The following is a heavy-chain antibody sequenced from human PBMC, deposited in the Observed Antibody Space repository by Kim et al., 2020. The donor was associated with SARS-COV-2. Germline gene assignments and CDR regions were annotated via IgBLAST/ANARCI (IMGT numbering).Heavy chain of an antibody. J-gene: IGHJ4*02. CDR3: ARDLGFGELSGGNYFDY. D-gene: IGHD3-10*01. Sequence: LKSRVTISVDTSKNQFSLKLSSVTAADTAVYYCARDLGFGELSGGNYFDYWGQGTLVTVSS. V-gene: IGHV4-30-2*04.